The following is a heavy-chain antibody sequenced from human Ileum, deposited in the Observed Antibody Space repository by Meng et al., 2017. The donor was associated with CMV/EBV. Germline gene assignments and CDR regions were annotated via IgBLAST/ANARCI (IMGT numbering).Heavy chain of an antibody. D-gene: IGHD3-9*01. CDR1: GYSFTSYW. V-gene: IGHV5-51*01. Sequence: GGSLRPSCQGSGYSFTSYWIGWVRQMPGKGLEWMGFTYPVDSDTRHSPSCQGQVTIAADKTISTAYQQWTSLKASDTAMYYCARLLRYFKGRSGWFDPWGQGTLVTVSS. CDR3: ARLLRYFKGRSGWFDP. J-gene: IGHJ5*02. CDR2: TYPVDSDT.